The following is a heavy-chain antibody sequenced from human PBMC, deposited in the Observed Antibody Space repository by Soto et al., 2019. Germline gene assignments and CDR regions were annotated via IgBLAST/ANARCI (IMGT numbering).Heavy chain of an antibody. CDR3: AKGSGYGRPRRYCSGGSCFDY. D-gene: IGHD2-15*01. CDR2: ISGSGGST. J-gene: IGHJ4*02. V-gene: IGHV3-23*01. CDR1: GFTFTSHA. Sequence: PGGSLRLSCAASGFTFTSHAMHWVRQTPGKGLERVSAISGSGGSTYYADSVKGRFTISRDNSKNTLYLQMNSLRAEDTAVYYCAKGSGYGRPRRYCSGGSCFDYWGQGTLVTVSS.